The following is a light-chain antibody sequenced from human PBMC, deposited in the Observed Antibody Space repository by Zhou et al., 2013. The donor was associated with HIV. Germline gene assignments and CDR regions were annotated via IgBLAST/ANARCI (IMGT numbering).Light chain of an antibody. CDR3: QQLNSFPLT. Sequence: AIQLTQSPSSLSASIGDRVNITCRASQDIFTYLAWYQQTPGKAPGVLIYDASTLQSGVSSRFSGSGSGADFTLTISGLQREDFAIYYCQQLNSFPLTFGQGSRLEI. CDR2: DAS. J-gene: IGKJ5*01. V-gene: IGKV1-13*02. CDR1: QDIFTY.